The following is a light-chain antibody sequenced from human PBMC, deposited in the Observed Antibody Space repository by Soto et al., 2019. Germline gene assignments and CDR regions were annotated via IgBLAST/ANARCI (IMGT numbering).Light chain of an antibody. CDR3: QQSYTIPFT. CDR1: QSISTY. CDR2: DAS. Sequence: DIQMTQSPSSLSASVGKRVTITCRASQSISTYLNWYQQKPGKAPKLLIFDASSLQGGVPSRFSGSGSGTDFTLTISSLQPEDFATFYCQQSYTIPFTFGPGTKLD. V-gene: IGKV1-39*01. J-gene: IGKJ3*01.